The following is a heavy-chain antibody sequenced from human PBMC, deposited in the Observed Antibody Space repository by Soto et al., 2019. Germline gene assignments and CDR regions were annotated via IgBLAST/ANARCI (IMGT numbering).Heavy chain of an antibody. J-gene: IGHJ5*02. V-gene: IGHV3-74*01. D-gene: IGHD3-22*01. CDR3: ARDYYYDSSGYYGWFDP. CDR2: INSDGSTT. CDR1: GFTISTYW. Sequence: PGGSLGLSCAASGFTISTYWMHWVRQTPGKGLVWVSRINSDGSTTTYADSVKGRFTISRDNAKNTLFLEMNSLRAEDTAVYYCARDYYYDSSGYYGWFDPWGQGTLVTVSS.